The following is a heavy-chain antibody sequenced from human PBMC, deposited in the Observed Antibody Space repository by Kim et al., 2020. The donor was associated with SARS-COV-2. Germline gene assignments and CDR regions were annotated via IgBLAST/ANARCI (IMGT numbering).Heavy chain of an antibody. CDR3: AKARVRLGYCSSTSCSHHPDFDY. V-gene: IGHV3-23*01. Sequence: GGSLRLSCAASGFTFSSYAMSWVRQAPGKGLEWVSAISGSGGSTYYADSVKGRFTISRDNSKNTLYLQMNSLRAEDTAVYYCAKARVRLGYCSSTSCSHHPDFDYWGQGTLVTVSS. J-gene: IGHJ4*02. CDR1: GFTFSSYA. CDR2: ISGSGGST. D-gene: IGHD2-2*01.